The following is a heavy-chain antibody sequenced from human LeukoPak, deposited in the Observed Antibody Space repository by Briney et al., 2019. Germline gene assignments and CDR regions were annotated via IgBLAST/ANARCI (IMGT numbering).Heavy chain of an antibody. CDR3: ARDRSGGYYYGSGTHNWFDP. D-gene: IGHD3-10*01. J-gene: IGHJ5*02. CDR1: GGSIISDSYY. CDR2: MYTSGTT. Sequence: SETLSLTCSVSGGSIISDSYYWNWIRQPAGKGLEWIGRMYTSGTTNYNPSLRSRVTISVDTSKNQFSLKLSSVTAADTAVYYCARDRSGGYYYGSGTHNWFDPWGQGTLVTVSS. V-gene: IGHV4-61*02.